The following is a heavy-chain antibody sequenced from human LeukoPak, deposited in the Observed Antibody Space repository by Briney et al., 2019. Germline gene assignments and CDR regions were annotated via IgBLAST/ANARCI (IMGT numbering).Heavy chain of an antibody. CDR2: IYSGGST. V-gene: IGHV4-39*07. CDR3: ARDVLYYYDSSGYQWDAFDI. Sequence: KTSETLSLTCTVSGGSISSSSYYWDWIRQSPGKGLEWIGNIYSGGSTYYTPSLKSRVTISVDTSKNQFSLKLSSVTAADTAVYYCARDVLYYYDSSGYQWDAFDIWGQGTMVTVSS. D-gene: IGHD3-22*01. CDR1: GGSISSSSYY. J-gene: IGHJ3*02.